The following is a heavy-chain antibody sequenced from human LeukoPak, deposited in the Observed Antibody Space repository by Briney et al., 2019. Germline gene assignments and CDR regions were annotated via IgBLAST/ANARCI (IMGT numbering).Heavy chain of an antibody. J-gene: IGHJ5*02. CDR2: IIPIFGTA. D-gene: IGHD3-22*01. CDR1: AGTFSSYA. V-gene: IGHV1-69*05. Sequence: GASVKVSCKASAGTFSSYAISWVRQAPGQGLEWMGGIIPIFGTANYAQKFQGRVTITTDESTSTAYMELSSLRSEDTAVYYCARALGYYYDSSGYRGNWFDPWGQGTLVTVSS. CDR3: ARALGYYYDSSGYRGNWFDP.